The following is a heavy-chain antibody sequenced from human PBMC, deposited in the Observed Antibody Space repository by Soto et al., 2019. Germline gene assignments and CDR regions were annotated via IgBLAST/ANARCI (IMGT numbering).Heavy chain of an antibody. D-gene: IGHD6-13*01. CDR3: AKEYIAAAGTVSDTPEIDY. Sequence: EVQLLESGGGLVQPGGSLRLSCAASGFTFSSYAMSWVRQAPGKGLEWVSAISGSGGSTYYADSVKGRLTISRDNYKITMYLQMNSRRDDDTAVYYCAKEYIAAAGTVSDTPEIDYWGQGTLVNVSS. V-gene: IGHV3-23*01. CDR2: ISGSGGST. CDR1: GFTFSSYA. J-gene: IGHJ4*02.